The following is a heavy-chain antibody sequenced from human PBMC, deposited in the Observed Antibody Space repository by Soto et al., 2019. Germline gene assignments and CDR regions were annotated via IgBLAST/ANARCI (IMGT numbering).Heavy chain of an antibody. CDR1: GASISSSNW. D-gene: IGHD3-10*01. V-gene: IGHV4-4*02. J-gene: IGHJ6*02. CDR2: IYHDGST. CDR3: ARHFYYANHYYYAMDV. Sequence: QVQLQESGPGLVRPSGTRSLTCAVSGASISSSNWWSWVRHPPGKGLEWIGDIYHDGSTNRNPSLKSRATISVDKSKNQFSLRLTSVTAADTAVYYCARHFYYANHYYYAMDVWGQGTTVTVSS.